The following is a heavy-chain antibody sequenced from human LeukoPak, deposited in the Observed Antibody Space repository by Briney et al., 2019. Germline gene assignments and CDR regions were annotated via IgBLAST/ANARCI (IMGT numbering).Heavy chain of an antibody. CDR2: INPNSGGT. J-gene: IGHJ6*02. V-gene: IGHV1-2*02. CDR1: GYTFTGSY. D-gene: IGHD6-6*01. CDR3: ARDSIAAPSPSGVYGMDV. Sequence: VASVKVSCKTSGYTFTGSYMHWVRQAPGQGLEWMGWINPNSGGTNYAQKFQGRVTMTRDTSISTAYMELSRLRSDDTAVYYCARDSIAAPSPSGVYGMDVWGQGTTVTVSS.